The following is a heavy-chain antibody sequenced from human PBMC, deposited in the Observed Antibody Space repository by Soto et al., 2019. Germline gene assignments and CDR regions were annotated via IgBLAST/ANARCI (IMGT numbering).Heavy chain of an antibody. D-gene: IGHD6-19*01. CDR1: GYTFTSYG. Sequence: GASVKVSCKASGYTFTSYGISWVRQAPGQGVEWMGWISAYNGNTNYAQKLQGRVTMTTDTSTSTAYMELRSLRSDDTAVYYCASVLRHLYSSGWNDAFDIWGQGTMVTVSS. CDR3: ASVLRHLYSSGWNDAFDI. CDR2: ISAYNGNT. J-gene: IGHJ3*02. V-gene: IGHV1-18*01.